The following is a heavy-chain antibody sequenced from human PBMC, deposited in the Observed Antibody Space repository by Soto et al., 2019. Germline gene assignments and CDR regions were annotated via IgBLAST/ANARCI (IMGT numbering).Heavy chain of an antibody. V-gene: IGHV3-30-3*01. CDR1: GFTFSSYA. D-gene: IGHD3-22*01. Sequence: QVQLVESGGGVVQPGRSLRLSCAASGFTFSSYALHWVRQAPGKGLEWVAVISYDGYNKYYADSVKGRFTITRDNSKNTLYLQRNSLSAEDTALYYCAREPSYDSGGSPRDYWGQGALVTVSS. CDR2: ISYDGYNK. CDR3: AREPSYDSGGSPRDY. J-gene: IGHJ4*02.